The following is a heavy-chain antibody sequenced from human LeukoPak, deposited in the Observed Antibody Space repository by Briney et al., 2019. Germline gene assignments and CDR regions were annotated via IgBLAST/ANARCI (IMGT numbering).Heavy chain of an antibody. D-gene: IGHD1-26*01. CDR2: IYYTGST. J-gene: IGHJ5*02. CDR3: ARHGPYLGRLGWFDP. Sequence: SETLSLTCTVSGGSSGSSSTYYWSWIRQPPGKGLEWIGYIYYTGSTNYNPSLKSRVTISVDTSKNQFSLNLSSVTAADTAVYYCARHGPYLGRLGWFDPWGQGTLVTVSS. CDR1: GGSSGSSSTYY. V-gene: IGHV4-61*01.